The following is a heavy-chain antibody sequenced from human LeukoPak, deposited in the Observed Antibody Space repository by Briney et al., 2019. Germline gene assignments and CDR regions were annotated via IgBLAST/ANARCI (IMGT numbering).Heavy chain of an antibody. V-gene: IGHV3-30*18. CDR2: ISYDGSNK. D-gene: IGHD3-22*01. Sequence: GGSLRLSCAASGFTFSSYGMHWVRQAPGKGLEWVAVISYDGSNKYYADSVKGRFTISRDNSKNTLYLQMNSLRAEDTAVYYCAKETYYYDSSVAFDIWGQGTMVTVSS. J-gene: IGHJ3*02. CDR3: AKETYYYDSSVAFDI. CDR1: GFTFSSYG.